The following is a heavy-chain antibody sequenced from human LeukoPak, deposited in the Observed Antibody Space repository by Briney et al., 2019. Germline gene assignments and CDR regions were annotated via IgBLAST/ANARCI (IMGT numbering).Heavy chain of an antibody. CDR2: THNSGST. Sequence: KASETLSLTCTVSAGSITSHDYYWSWIRQAPGKGLEWIVYTHNSGSTFYNPSLKSRFTISVDTSKNQFSLKVRSVTATDTAVYYCAREGHDFWSGSRGWFDPWGPGTLVTVSS. CDR1: AGSITSHDYY. V-gene: IGHV4-30-4*01. CDR3: AREGHDFWSGSRGWFDP. J-gene: IGHJ5*02. D-gene: IGHD3-3*01.